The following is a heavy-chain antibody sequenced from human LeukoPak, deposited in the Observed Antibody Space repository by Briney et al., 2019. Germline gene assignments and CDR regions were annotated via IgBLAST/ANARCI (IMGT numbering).Heavy chain of an antibody. CDR3: ARDLVYYYDSSGYPDY. J-gene: IGHJ4*02. Sequence: PGGSLRLSCAASGFTFSSYAMSWGRQAPGKGLEWVSAISGSGGSTYYADSGKGRFTISRDNSKNTLYLQMNSLRAEDTAVYYCARDLVYYYDSSGYPDYWGQGTLVTVSS. CDR2: ISGSGGST. D-gene: IGHD3-22*01. V-gene: IGHV3-23*01. CDR1: GFTFSSYA.